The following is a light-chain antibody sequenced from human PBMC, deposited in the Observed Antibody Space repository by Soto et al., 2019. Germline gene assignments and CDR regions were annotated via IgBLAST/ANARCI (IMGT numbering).Light chain of an antibody. CDR2: SAS. J-gene: IGKJ1*01. CDR1: QSVSSY. CDR3: QQYSSSRT. V-gene: IGKV3-20*01. Sequence: EIVLTQAPATLSLSPGERATLSCRASQSVSSYLAWYQQNPGQAPRLLIHSASSRATGIPDRFSGIGYGTDFTLTITRLEPEDFAVYYCQQYSSSRTFGQGTKGDIK.